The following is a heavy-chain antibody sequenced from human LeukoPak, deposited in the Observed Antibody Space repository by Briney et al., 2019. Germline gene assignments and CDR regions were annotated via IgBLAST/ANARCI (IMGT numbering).Heavy chain of an antibody. J-gene: IGHJ6*03. D-gene: IGHD3-10*01. CDR2: INPNSGGT. CDR3: ARRFSVTMVRGVDYYYYMDV. CDR1: GYTFTGYY. Sequence: GASVKVSCKASGYTFTGYYMHWVRQAPGQGLEWMGWINPNSGGTNYAQKFQGRVTITADKSTSTAYMELSSLRSEDTAVYYCARRFSVTMVRGVDYYYYMDVWGKGTTVTVSS. V-gene: IGHV1-2*02.